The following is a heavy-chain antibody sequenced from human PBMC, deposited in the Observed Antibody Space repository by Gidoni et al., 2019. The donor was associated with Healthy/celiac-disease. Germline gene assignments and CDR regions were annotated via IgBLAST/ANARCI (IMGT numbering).Heavy chain of an antibody. CDR2: IGTAGDT. CDR1: GFTFSSYD. Sequence: EVQLVESGGGLVQHGGSLRLSCAASGFTFSSYDMHWVRQATGKGLEWVSAIGTAGDTYYPGSVKGRFTISRENAKNSLYLQMNSLRAGDTAVYYCARGITMVRGAQIGYWGQGTLVTVSS. CDR3: ARGITMVRGAQIGY. D-gene: IGHD3-10*01. V-gene: IGHV3-13*04. J-gene: IGHJ4*02.